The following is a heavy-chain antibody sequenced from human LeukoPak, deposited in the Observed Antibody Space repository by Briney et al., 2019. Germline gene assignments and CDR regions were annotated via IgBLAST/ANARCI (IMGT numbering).Heavy chain of an antibody. CDR1: GYTFTSYY. CDR3: ARDDGAVAGLYYFDY. CDR2: INPSGGST. J-gene: IGHJ4*02. Sequence: ASVKVSCKASGYTFTSYYMHWVRQAPGQGLEWMGIINPSGGSTSYAQKFQGRVTMTRDTSTSTVYMELSSLRSEDTAVYYCARDDGAVAGLYYFDYWGQGTLVTVSS. V-gene: IGHV1-46*01. D-gene: IGHD6-19*01.